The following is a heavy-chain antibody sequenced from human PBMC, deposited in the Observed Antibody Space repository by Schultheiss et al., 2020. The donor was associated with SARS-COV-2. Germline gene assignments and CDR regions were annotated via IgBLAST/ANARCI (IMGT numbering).Heavy chain of an antibody. CDR2: ISGSGGST. Sequence: GGSLRLSCTASGFTFGDYAMSWVRQAPGKGLEWVSAISGSGGSTYYADSVKGRFTISRDNSKNTLYLQMNSLRAEDTAVYYCARDFVAGEVDYWGQGTLVTVSS. CDR1: GFTFGDYA. CDR3: ARDFVAGEVDY. V-gene: IGHV3-23*01. J-gene: IGHJ4*02. D-gene: IGHD6-19*01.